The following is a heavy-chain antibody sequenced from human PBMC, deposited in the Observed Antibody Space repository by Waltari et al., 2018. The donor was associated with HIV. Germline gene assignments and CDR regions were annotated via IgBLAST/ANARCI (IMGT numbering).Heavy chain of an antibody. V-gene: IGHV3-21*01. D-gene: IGHD3-10*01. CDR2: ISSGSSYI. Sequence: EVQLVESGGGLVKPGGSLRLSCAASGFPFRNFRLHWVRQAPGKGLEWVSSISSGSSYIYYADSVKGRFTISRDNAKNSLYLQMNSLRVEDTAVYYCARVNTMVQGVRVYYYGMDVWGQGTTVTVSS. J-gene: IGHJ6*02. CDR1: GFPFRNFR. CDR3: ARVNTMVQGVRVYYYGMDV.